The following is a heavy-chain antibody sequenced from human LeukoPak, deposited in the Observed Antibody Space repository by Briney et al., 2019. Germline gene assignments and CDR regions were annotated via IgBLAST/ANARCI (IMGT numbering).Heavy chain of an antibody. D-gene: IGHD3-22*01. CDR1: EFSVRTNY. Sequence: GGSLRPPCAASEFSVRTNYMSWVRQAPGKGLEWVSTVYSGGTTRYADSVRGRFTISRDNSKNTPHLQMSSLRVEDTAVYYCARAVPHLNYFDSTGYYGDAFDVWGQGAWVTVSS. J-gene: IGHJ3*01. CDR3: ARAVPHLNYFDSTGYYGDAFDV. CDR2: VYSGGTT. V-gene: IGHV3-53*01.